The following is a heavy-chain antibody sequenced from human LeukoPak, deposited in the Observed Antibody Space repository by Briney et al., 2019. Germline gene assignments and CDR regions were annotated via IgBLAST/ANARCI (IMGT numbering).Heavy chain of an antibody. D-gene: IGHD4-17*01. V-gene: IGHV3-23*01. J-gene: IGHJ4*02. CDR1: GFTFSNYA. CDR3: AKAARTTVTYSLDS. CDR2: ISAGGGVT. Sequence: GGSLRLSCAVSGFTFSNYAMVWVRQAPGKGLDWVSSISAGGGVTSNADSVKGRFTIPRDNSKNTLYLQMNSLRAEDTAMYYCAKAARTTVTYSLDSWGQGTLVTVSS.